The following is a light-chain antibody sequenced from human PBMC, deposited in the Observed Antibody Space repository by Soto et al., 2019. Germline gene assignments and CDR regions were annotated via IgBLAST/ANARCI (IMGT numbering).Light chain of an antibody. CDR2: GAS. V-gene: IGKV3-20*01. Sequence: EIVLTQSPATLSLSPGERATLSCRASQSVSSYLAWYQQKPGQAPRLLIYGASKRATGIPARFSGSGSGTDFTLTISRMEPEDFAVYCCQQYGSSPRTFGQGTKVDIK. CDR1: QSVSSY. J-gene: IGKJ1*01. CDR3: QQYGSSPRT.